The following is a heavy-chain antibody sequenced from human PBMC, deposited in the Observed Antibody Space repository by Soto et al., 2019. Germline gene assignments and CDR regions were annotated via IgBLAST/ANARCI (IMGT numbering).Heavy chain of an antibody. D-gene: IGHD2-21*02. Sequence: PSETLSLTCTVSGGAISSYYWSWIRQPPGKGLEWIGYIYFRGTTNYNPSLKSRVTMSADTSKNQFSLKLNSVTAADTAVYYCVRTAYCGGDCYSAEYFQHWGQGTLVTVSS. J-gene: IGHJ1*01. CDR1: GGAISSYY. CDR2: IYFRGTT. V-gene: IGHV4-59*01. CDR3: VRTAYCGGDCYSAEYFQH.